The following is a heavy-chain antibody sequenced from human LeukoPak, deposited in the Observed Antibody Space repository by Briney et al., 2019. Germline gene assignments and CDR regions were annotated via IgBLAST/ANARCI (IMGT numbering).Heavy chain of an antibody. D-gene: IGHD6-13*01. J-gene: IGHJ4*02. CDR2: ISGFGGST. CDR3: ARRSGSSWSSFDY. Sequence: GGSLRLSCAASGFTFNNYSMNWVRQAPGKGLEWVSGISGFGGSTYYAPSVKGRLTISRDNFGNMLYLHLDSLRVEDTAIYYCARRSGSSWSSFDYWGQGALVTVSS. V-gene: IGHV3-23*01. CDR1: GFTFNNYS.